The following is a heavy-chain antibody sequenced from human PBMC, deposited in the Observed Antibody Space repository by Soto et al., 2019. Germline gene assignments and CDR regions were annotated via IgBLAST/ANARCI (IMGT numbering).Heavy chain of an antibody. Sequence: PGGSLRLSCAASGFTFSDHYMDWVRQAPGKGLEWVGRIRNTAQRFITEYAASVKGRFTVSRDDSENSLYLQMNSLTIGDTAVYYCASPQRRSGGWSYYWGQGTRVTVSS. V-gene: IGHV3-72*01. CDR2: IRNTAQRFIT. CDR3: ASPQRRSGGWSYY. CDR1: GFTFSDHY. J-gene: IGHJ4*02. D-gene: IGHD6-19*01.